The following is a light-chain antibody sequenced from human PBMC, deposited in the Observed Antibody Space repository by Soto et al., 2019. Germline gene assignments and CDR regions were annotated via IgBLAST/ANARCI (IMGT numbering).Light chain of an antibody. CDR3: QQYNSYSWT. J-gene: IGKJ1*01. V-gene: IGKV1-5*01. CDR2: DAS. CDR1: QSISSW. Sequence: DIQMTQSPSTLSASVGDRVTITCRASQSISSWLAWYQQKPGKAPKLLIYDASSLESGVPSRFSGSGSGTEVALTISSLQPGDFATYYCQQYNSYSWTFGQGTKVEIK.